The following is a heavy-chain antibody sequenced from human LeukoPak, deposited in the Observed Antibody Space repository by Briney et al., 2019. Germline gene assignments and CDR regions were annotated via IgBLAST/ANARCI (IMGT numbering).Heavy chain of an antibody. V-gene: IGHV3-43*01. J-gene: IGHJ3*02. CDR3: AKVRGRVGVYDAFDI. Sequence: GGSLRLSCAASGFTFDDYSIHWVRQAPGKGLEWVSPITWDGSSTYYADSVKGRFTISRDNSKNFLYLQMNSLRTDDTALYYCAKVRGRVGVYDAFDIWGQGTMVTVSS. CDR2: ITWDGSST. D-gene: IGHD5/OR15-5a*01. CDR1: GFTFDDYS.